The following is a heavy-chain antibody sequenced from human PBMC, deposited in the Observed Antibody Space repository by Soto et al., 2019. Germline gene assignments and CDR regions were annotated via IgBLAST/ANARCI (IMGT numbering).Heavy chain of an antibody. D-gene: IGHD3-3*01. CDR1: GFTLSNYG. J-gene: IGHJ4*02. Sequence: QVQLVESGGGVVEPGGSLRLSCVASGFTLSNYGLHWVRQLPGKGLEWVAVISYDGSNNYYADSVNGRFNISKDNSKNPLYFQTNSLRGQSTAVYYCAKDEDGIGSFGVVSPSRLDHWGQGTLVTASS. V-gene: IGHV3-30*18. CDR2: ISYDGSNN. CDR3: AKDEDGIGSFGVVSPSRLDH.